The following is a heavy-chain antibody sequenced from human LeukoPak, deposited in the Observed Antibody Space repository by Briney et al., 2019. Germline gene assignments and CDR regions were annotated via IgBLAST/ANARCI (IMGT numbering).Heavy chain of an antibody. D-gene: IGHD4-17*01. J-gene: IGHJ3*02. CDR2: IRYDGSNK. CDR1: GFTFSSYG. CDR3: AKEMTPVTPHDAFDI. Sequence: GGSVRLSCAASGFTFSSYGMLGVHQAPGKELDGVAFIRYDGSNKYYAVSVKGRFTISRDNSKNTLYLQMNSLRAEDTAVYYCAKEMTPVTPHDAFDIWGQGTMVTVSS. V-gene: IGHV3-30*02.